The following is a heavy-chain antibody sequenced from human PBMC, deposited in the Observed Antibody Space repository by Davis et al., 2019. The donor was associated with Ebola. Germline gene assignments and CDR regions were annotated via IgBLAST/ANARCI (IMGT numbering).Heavy chain of an antibody. Sequence: ASVKVSCKASGYTFTGYYMHWVRQAPGQGLEWMGWINPNSGGTNYAQKFQGRVTMTRDTSISTAYMELSRLRSDDTAVYYCARNQNYGDHSYYYYGMDVWGQGTTVTVSS. CDR2: INPNSGGT. D-gene: IGHD4-17*01. CDR1: GYTFTGYY. CDR3: ARNQNYGDHSYYYYGMDV. J-gene: IGHJ6*02. V-gene: IGHV1-2*02.